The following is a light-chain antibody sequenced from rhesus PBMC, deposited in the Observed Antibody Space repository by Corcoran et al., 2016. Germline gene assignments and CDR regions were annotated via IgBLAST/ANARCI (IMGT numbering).Light chain of an antibody. CDR3: ERYYSDPLT. V-gene: IGKV1-46*01. J-gene: IGKJ4*01. CDR1: QSFCSR. Sequence: DIQMTQSPSSLSASVGDTVTITCRASQSFCSRLAWYQQKAGKAPKLPIHSGSSLESGVPSRLSGSKAGTEFTLTISSLQPEDIANEYCERYYSDPLTFGGGTKVELK. CDR2: SGS.